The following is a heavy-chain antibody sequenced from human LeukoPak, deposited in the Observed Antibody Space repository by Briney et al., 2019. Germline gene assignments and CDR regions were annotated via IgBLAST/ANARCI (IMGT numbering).Heavy chain of an antibody. V-gene: IGHV1-8*01. CDR3: ARGGVLDRFLEWLLPTDY. J-gene: IGHJ4*02. D-gene: IGHD3-3*01. CDR2: MNPNSGNT. Sequence: GASVKVSRKASGYTFTSYDINWVRQATGQGLEWMGWMNPNSGNTGYAQKFQGRVTMTRNTSISTAYMELSSLRSEDTAVYYCARGGVLDRFLEWLLPTDYWGQGTLVTVSS. CDR1: GYTFTSYD.